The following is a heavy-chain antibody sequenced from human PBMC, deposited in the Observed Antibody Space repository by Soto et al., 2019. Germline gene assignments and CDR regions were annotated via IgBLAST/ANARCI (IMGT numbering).Heavy chain of an antibody. D-gene: IGHD3-22*01. J-gene: IGHJ3*02. CDR2: IIPVFGIE. CDR1: GGTFSSYG. CDR3: ARGLSYYDSSGYSDAFDI. V-gene: IGHV1-69*01. Sequence: HAQLVQSGAEVKRPGSSVTVSCKASGGTFSSYGVSWVRQAPGQGLEWMGRIIPVFGIEHYAQRSQGRVTVTADESTSTAYMELSGLTSEDTAVYYCARGLSYYDSSGYSDAFDIWGQGTLVTVSS.